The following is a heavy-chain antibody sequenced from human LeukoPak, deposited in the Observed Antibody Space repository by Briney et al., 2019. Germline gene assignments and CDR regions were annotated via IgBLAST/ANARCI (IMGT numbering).Heavy chain of an antibody. D-gene: IGHD6-25*01. V-gene: IGHV4-59*01. CDR2: IYYSGST. J-gene: IGHJ4*02. CDR3: ARADVAAPLD. CDR1: GGSISSYY. Sequence: SETLSLTCTVSGGSISSYYWSWIRQPPGKGLGWIGYIYYSGSTNYNPSLKSRVTISVDTSKNQFSLKLSSVTAADTAVYYCARADVAAPLDWGQGTLVTVSS.